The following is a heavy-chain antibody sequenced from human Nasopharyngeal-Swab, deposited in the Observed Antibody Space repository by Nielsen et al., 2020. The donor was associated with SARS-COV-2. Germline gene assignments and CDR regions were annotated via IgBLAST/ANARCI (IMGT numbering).Heavy chain of an antibody. Sequence: SSVPVSCQASVCTLRRHGINWVRQAPGQGLEWMGRIIPIVDIANYAQKFQGRVTLTADTSMNTAYMELSNLRSEDAAVYYFAVPRGSRGYYTPDDGFDIWGQGTLVTVSS. V-gene: IGHV1-69*04. J-gene: IGHJ3*02. CDR1: VCTLRRHG. D-gene: IGHD3-3*01. CDR3: AVPRGSRGYYTPDDGFDI. CDR2: IIPIVDIA.